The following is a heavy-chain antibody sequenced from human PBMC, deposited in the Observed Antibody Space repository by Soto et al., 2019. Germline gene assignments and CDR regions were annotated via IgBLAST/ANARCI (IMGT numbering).Heavy chain of an antibody. CDR2: INHSGST. D-gene: IGHD3-9*01. V-gene: IGHV4-34*01. CDR1: GGSFSGYY. Sequence: QVQLQQWGAGLLKPSETLSLTCAVYGGSFSGYYWSWIRQPPGKGLEWIGEINHSGSTNYNPSLKSRVTISVDTSKNQFSLKLSSVTAADTAVYYCARAGRDILTGSVGVPIRAWGQGTLVTVSS. J-gene: IGHJ5*02. CDR3: ARAGRDILTGSVGVPIRA.